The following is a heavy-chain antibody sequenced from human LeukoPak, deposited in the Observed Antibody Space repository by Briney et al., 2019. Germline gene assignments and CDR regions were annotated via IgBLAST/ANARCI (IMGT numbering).Heavy chain of an antibody. D-gene: IGHD3-10*01. CDR1: GGSISSYY. V-gene: IGHV4-59*01. Sequence: PSETLSLTCTVSGGSISSYYWSWIRQPPGKGLEWIGYIYYSGSTNYNPSLKSRVTISVDTSKNQFSLKLSSVTAADTAVYYCARSSSGSGPRVFDPWGQGTLVTVPS. J-gene: IGHJ5*01. CDR3: ARSSSGSGPRVFDP. CDR2: IYYSGST.